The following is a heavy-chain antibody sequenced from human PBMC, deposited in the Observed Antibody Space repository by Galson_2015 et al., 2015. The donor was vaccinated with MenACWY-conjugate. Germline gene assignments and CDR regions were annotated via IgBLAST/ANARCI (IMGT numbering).Heavy chain of an antibody. CDR3: AKDYSTGFTAPTWFDP. D-gene: IGHD2-8*02. J-gene: IGHJ5*02. CDR2: ISGSGDST. Sequence: SLRLSCAASGFTFSSYAMSWVRQAPGKGLEWVSGISGSGDSTHYADSVKGRFTVSRDKSKNTLYLQMNSLRAEDTAVYYCAKDYSTGFTAPTWFDPWGQGTLVTVSS. CDR1: GFTFSSYA. V-gene: IGHV3-23*01.